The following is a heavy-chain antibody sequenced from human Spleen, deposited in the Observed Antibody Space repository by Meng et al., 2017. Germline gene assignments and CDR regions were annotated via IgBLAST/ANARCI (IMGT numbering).Heavy chain of an antibody. J-gene: IGHJ4*02. V-gene: IGHV3-23*01. CDR2: IGGRGGST. Sequence: GESLKISCAASGFTFSSYAMSWVRQAPGKGLEWVSAIGGRGGSTNYADSVKGRFTIFRDNTKITLYLQMNSLRAEDTAVYYCASYRYSGSCYDSDYWGQGTLVTVSS. CDR3: ASYRYSGSCYDSDY. D-gene: IGHD1-26*01. CDR1: GFTFSSYA.